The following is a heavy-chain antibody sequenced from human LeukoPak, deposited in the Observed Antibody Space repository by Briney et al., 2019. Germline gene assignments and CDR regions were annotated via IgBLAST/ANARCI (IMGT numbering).Heavy chain of an antibody. CDR2: ISYDGSNK. J-gene: IGHJ4*02. V-gene: IGHV3-30-3*02. Sequence: GGSLRLSCAASGFTFSSYAMHWVRQAPGKGLEWVAVISYDGSNKYYADSVKGRFTISRDNSKNTLYLQMNSLRAEDTAVYYCAKSARGYLDYWGQGTLVTVSS. D-gene: IGHD6-13*01. CDR1: GFTFSSYA. CDR3: AKSARGYLDY.